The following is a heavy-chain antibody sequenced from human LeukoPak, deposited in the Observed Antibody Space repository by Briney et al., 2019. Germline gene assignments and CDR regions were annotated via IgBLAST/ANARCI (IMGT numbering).Heavy chain of an antibody. CDR1: GFTFSSYG. Sequence: GGSLRLSCAASGFTFSSYGMHWVRQAPGKGLEWVAYIQYDGSNQQYADSVKGRFSISRDRSKNIPYLQMNSLRVEDTAVYYCAKSWNYYDSSGDDALDIWGQGTMVTVSS. D-gene: IGHD3-22*01. CDR3: AKSWNYYDSSGDDALDI. J-gene: IGHJ3*02. CDR2: IQYDGSNQ. V-gene: IGHV3-30*02.